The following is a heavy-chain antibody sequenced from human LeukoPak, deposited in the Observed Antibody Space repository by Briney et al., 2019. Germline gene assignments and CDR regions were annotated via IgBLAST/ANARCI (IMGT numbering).Heavy chain of an antibody. J-gene: IGHJ4*02. Sequence: PGGSLRLSCAASGFTFNTYAMSWVRQAPGKGLEWVSAISGSGGSTYYADSVKGRFTISRDNSKNTLYLQMNSLRAEDTAVYYCAKDRPGIVGATLYFDYWGQGTLVTVSS. CDR1: GFTFNTYA. CDR3: AKDRPGIVGATLYFDY. V-gene: IGHV3-23*01. D-gene: IGHD1-26*01. CDR2: ISGSGGST.